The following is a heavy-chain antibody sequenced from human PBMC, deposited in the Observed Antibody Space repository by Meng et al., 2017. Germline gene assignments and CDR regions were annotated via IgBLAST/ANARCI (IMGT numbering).Heavy chain of an antibody. CDR3: ARGSYSFDS. Sequence: QIQLQRSGPRLVKPSQTLSLICAISGDSVSSNSAAWNWIRQSPSRGLEWLGRAYYRSKWYHDYAESVKSRISIDPDTSKNQFSLQLRSVTPEDSAVYYCARGSYSFDSWGQRTLVTVSS. CDR2: AYYRSKWYH. J-gene: IGHJ4*02. D-gene: IGHD1-26*01. CDR1: GDSVSSNSAA. V-gene: IGHV6-1*01.